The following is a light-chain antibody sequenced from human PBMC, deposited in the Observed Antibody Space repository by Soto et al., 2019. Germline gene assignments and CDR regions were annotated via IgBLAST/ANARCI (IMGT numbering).Light chain of an antibody. CDR3: CSYAGSYTFGV. CDR2: DVS. Sequence: QSALTQPRSVAGSPGQSVTISCTGTSSDVGGYNYVSWYQQHPGKAPKLMIYDVSKRPSGVPDRFSGSKSGNTASLTISGLQAEYVADYYCCSYAGSYTFGVFGGGTKLTVL. CDR1: SSDVGGYNY. J-gene: IGLJ3*02. V-gene: IGLV2-11*01.